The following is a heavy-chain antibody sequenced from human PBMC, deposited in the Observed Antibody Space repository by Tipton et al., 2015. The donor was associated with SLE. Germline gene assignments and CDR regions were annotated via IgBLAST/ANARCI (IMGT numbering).Heavy chain of an antibody. CDR2: IYYSGST. Sequence: TLSLTCTVSGASISSYYWSWIRQPPGKGLEWIGYIYYSGSTNYNPSLKSRVTISVDTSKNQFSLKLSSVTAADTAVYYCARAQAGTPYDAFDIWGQGTMVTVSS. CDR3: ARAQAGTPYDAFDI. CDR1: GASISSYY. D-gene: IGHD2/OR15-2a*01. J-gene: IGHJ3*02. V-gene: IGHV4-59*01.